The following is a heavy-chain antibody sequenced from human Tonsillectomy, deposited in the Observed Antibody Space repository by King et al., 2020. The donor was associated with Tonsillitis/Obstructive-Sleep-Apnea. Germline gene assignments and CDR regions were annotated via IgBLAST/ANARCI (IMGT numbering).Heavy chain of an antibody. J-gene: IGHJ5*02. Sequence: LQLQESGPGLVKPSETLSLTCTVSGGSISSSSYYWGWVRQPPGRGLEWIGSIYYSGSTSYNPSLKSRVTISVDTSKNQFSLKLSSVTAADTAVYYCAGHEVDIILVPAAISGWFDPWGQGTLVTVSS. D-gene: IGHD2-2*01. CDR3: AGHEVDIILVPAAISGWFDP. CDR2: IYYSGST. V-gene: IGHV4-39*01. CDR1: GGSISSSSYY.